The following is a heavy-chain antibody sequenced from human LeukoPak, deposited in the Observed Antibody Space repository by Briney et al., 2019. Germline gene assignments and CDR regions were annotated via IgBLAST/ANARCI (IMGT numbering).Heavy chain of an antibody. CDR2: INPNSGGT. CDR1: GYTFTGYY. V-gene: IGHV1-2*02. D-gene: IGHD3-3*01. CDR3: ARDVGSGYYYWFDP. Sequence: ASVKVSCKDSGYTFTGYYMHWVRQAPGQGLEWMGWINPNSGGTNYAQKFQGRVTMTRDTSISTAYMELSRLRSDDTAVYYCARDVGSGYYYWFDPWGQGTLVTVSS. J-gene: IGHJ5*02.